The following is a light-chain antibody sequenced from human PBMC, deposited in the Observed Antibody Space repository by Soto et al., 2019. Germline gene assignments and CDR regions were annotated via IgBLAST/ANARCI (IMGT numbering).Light chain of an antibody. CDR3: QRLNSYPWT. J-gene: IGKJ1*01. CDR2: TAS. Sequence: DIQLTQSPSFLSASVGDRVTMTCGASQGISSYLAWYQQKPGKAPKLLIYTASTLQSGVPSRFSGSGSGTDFTLTISSLQPEDLATYYCQRLNSYPWTFGQGTKVDI. V-gene: IGKV1-9*01. CDR1: QGISSY.